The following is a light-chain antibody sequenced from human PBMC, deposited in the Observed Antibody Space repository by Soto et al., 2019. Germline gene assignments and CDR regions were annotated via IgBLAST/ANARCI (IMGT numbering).Light chain of an antibody. CDR1: QTVNSGS. V-gene: IGKV3-20*01. CDR3: QQYGNSPTT. CDR2: GAS. Sequence: EIVLRQAPGTLYLTPGERGTLSCRASQTVNSGSLAWYQQKPGQAPRLVIYGASSRATGIPDRFSGSGSGTDFTLTISRLEPEDFAVYYCQQYGNSPTTFGQGTKVDIK. J-gene: IGKJ2*01.